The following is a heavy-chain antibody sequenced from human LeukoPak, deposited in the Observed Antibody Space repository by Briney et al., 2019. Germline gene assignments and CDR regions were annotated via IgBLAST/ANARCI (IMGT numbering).Heavy chain of an antibody. CDR2: IRYDGSKK. CDR1: GFTFSSYG. D-gene: IGHD6-13*01. J-gene: IGHJ4*02. Sequence: GGSLRLSCAASGFTFSSYGMHWVRQAPGKGLEWVAFIRYDGSKKYYADSVKGRFTISRDNSKNTLYLQMNSRRAEDTAVYYCAKDRRPISYRSSWLDYWGQGALITVSS. V-gene: IGHV3-30*02. CDR3: AKDRRPISYRSSWLDY.